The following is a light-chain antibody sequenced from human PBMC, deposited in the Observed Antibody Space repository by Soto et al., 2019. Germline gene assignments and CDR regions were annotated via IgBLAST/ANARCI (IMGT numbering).Light chain of an antibody. Sequence: QSVLTQPPSVSEAPGQRLTISCTGTTSTIGAGYKEHWSQQVPGTAPKLLIYENNNRPSGVPDRFSGSKSGTSASLAITGLQAEDEAEYYCQSYDSSLSGYVFGTGTKLTVL. CDR2: ENN. CDR3: QSYDSSLSGYV. J-gene: IGLJ1*01. CDR1: TSTIGAGYK. V-gene: IGLV1-40*01.